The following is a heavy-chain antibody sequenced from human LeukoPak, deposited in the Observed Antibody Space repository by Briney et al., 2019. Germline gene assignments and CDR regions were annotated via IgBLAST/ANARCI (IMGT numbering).Heavy chain of an antibody. CDR2: ISRNGGAV. CDR3: ARASSLPGGFES. J-gene: IGHJ4*02. CDR1: GFTFNQHS. V-gene: IGHV3-11*01. Sequence: PGGSLRLSCAASGFTFNQHSMSWIRQAPGKGLEWLSYISRNGGAVHYADSVEGRFTISRDNAKNSLNLQMNGLTTDDTAVYFCARASSLPGGFESWGRGTLATVSS. D-gene: IGHD1-14*01.